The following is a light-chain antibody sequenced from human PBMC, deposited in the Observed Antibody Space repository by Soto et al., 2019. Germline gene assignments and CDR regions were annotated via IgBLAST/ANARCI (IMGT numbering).Light chain of an antibody. V-gene: IGKV4-1*01. Sequence: DIVMTQSPDSLAVSLGERATINCKSSQSVLYSPNNKNYLAWYQQKPGQPPKLLIYWASTRESGVPDRFSGSGSGTDFTLTISSLQAEDVAVYYCQQYYRTPPMYTSGQGTKLEIK. CDR1: QSVLYSPNNKNY. CDR2: WAS. CDR3: QQYYRTPPMYT. J-gene: IGKJ2*01.